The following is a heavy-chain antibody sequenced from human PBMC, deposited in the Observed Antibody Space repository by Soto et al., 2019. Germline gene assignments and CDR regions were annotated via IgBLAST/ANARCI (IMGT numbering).Heavy chain of an antibody. J-gene: IGHJ4*02. Sequence: GGSLRLSCAASGFTFSDYAMSWVRQAPGKGLEWVSSITGSGGGTYSADSVKGRFTVSRDNSKDTLFLQMISLGADDTAIYYCAKGTRVTWDHWGQGTLVTVSS. CDR2: ITGSGGGT. D-gene: IGHD4-17*01. V-gene: IGHV3-23*01. CDR3: AKGTRVTWDH. CDR1: GFTFSDYA.